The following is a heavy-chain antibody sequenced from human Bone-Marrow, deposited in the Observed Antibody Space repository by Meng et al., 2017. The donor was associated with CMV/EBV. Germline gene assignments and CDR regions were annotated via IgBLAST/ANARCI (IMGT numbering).Heavy chain of an antibody. CDR3: ARGWAYYDFWSGLGWFDP. V-gene: IGHV3-23*01. CDR2: IRGRDGSA. Sequence: GGSLRLSCAASGFTFSTYTMSWVRQAPGKGLEWVSRIRGRDGSAAYADSVKGRFTISRDNAKNSLYLQMNSLRAEDTAVYYCARGWAYYDFWSGLGWFDPWGQGTLVTVSS. J-gene: IGHJ5*02. CDR1: GFTFSTYT. D-gene: IGHD3-3*01.